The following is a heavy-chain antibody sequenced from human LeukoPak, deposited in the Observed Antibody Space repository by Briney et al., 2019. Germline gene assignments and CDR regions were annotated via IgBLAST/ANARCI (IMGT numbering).Heavy chain of an antibody. Sequence: PGGSLRLSCAASGFTFSTYCMNWVRQAPGKELEWVSYISSSSSAISDADSVKGRFTISRDNAKNSLYLQMNSLGAENTAVYYCARGSTYYDSSGQVPFDYWGQGTLVTVSS. J-gene: IGHJ4*02. CDR3: ARGSTYYDSSGQVPFDY. CDR1: GFTFSTYC. V-gene: IGHV3-48*01. D-gene: IGHD3-22*01. CDR2: ISSSSSAI.